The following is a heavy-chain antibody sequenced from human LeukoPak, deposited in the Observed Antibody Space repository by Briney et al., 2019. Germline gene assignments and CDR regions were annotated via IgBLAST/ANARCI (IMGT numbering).Heavy chain of an antibody. CDR3: ARGGDY. J-gene: IGHJ4*02. CDR1: GFTFSSYT. V-gene: IGHV3-48*02. Sequence: PGGSLRPSCAASGFTFSSYTMNWVRQAPGKGLEWVSHISGSGSTICYSDSVKGRFTISRDNVKNSLYLQMNSLRDEDTAVYYCARGGDYWGQGTLVTVSS. CDR2: ISGSGSTI.